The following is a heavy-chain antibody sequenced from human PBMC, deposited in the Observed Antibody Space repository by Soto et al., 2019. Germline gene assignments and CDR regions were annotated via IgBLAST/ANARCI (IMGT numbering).Heavy chain of an antibody. V-gene: IGHV3-23*01. CDR3: AKEGSGQYYDLWRDSGD. D-gene: IGHD3-3*01. CDR1: GFTFRNYA. Sequence: EVQLLESGGGLVQPGGSLRLSCAASGFTFRNYAMSWVRQAPGKGLEWVSAISGSGGTIYYIDSVKGRFTISRDNSKNTLYLQRNSLRAEDTAVYYCAKEGSGQYYDLWRDSGDWGQGSLVIVSS. J-gene: IGHJ4*02. CDR2: ISGSGGTI.